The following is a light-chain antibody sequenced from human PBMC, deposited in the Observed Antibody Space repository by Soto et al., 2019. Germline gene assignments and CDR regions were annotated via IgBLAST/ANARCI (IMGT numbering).Light chain of an antibody. J-gene: IGKJ5*01. V-gene: IGKV2-30*01. Sequence: VLMTQSPLSLPVTLGQPASISCRSSQSLVYSDGNTYLSWFQQRPGQSPRRLIYKVSNRDSGVPDRFSGSGSGTDFTLKISRVEAEDVGVYYCMQGTDWPITFGQGTRLEIK. CDR3: MQGTDWPIT. CDR2: KVS. CDR1: QSLVYSDGNTY.